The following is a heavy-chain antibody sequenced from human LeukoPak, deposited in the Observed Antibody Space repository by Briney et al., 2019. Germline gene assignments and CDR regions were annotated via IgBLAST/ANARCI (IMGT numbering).Heavy chain of an antibody. Sequence: GASVKVSCKASGGTFSSYAINWVRQAPGQGLEWMGGIIPTFGTANYAQKFQGRVTITADKSTNTAYMELSSLRSEDTAVYYCARGAAAGLVFDYWGQGTLVTVSS. J-gene: IGHJ4*02. D-gene: IGHD6-13*01. CDR2: IIPTFGTA. CDR3: ARGAAAGLVFDY. CDR1: GGTFSSYA. V-gene: IGHV1-69*06.